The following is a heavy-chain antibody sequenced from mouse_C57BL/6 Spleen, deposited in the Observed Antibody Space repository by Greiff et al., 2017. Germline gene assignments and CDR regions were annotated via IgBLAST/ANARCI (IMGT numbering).Heavy chain of an antibody. CDR3: AKLEGSSGYVY. CDR1: GFSLTSYG. Sequence: VKLVESGPGLVAPSQSLSITCTVSGFSLTSYGVDWVRQPPGEGLEWLGVIWGGGSKNYNSALMSRLSISKDNSKSQVYLKMNSLQTDDTAMYYCAKLEGSSGYVYWGQGTLVSVSA. J-gene: IGHJ3*01. D-gene: IGHD3-2*02. V-gene: IGHV2-9*01. CDR2: IWGGGSK.